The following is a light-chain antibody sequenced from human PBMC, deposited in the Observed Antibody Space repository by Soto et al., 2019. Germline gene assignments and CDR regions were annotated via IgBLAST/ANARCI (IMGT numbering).Light chain of an antibody. CDR1: SSDVGDYNF. CDR3: SSYTSSSTLVL. Sequence: QSALTQPASVSGSPGQSITISCTGTSSDVGDYNFVSWYQQHPGKAPKLMIYDVSNRPSGVSNRFSGSKSGNTASLTISGLQAEEEADYYCSSYTSSSTLVLFGGGTKVTVL. V-gene: IGLV2-14*01. J-gene: IGLJ2*01. CDR2: DVS.